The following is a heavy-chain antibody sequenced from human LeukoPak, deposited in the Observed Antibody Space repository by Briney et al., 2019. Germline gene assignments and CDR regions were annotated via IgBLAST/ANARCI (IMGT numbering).Heavy chain of an antibody. CDR2: ISAYNGNT. D-gene: IGHD3-3*01. J-gene: IGHJ6*02. V-gene: IGHV1-18*01. CDR3: ARGTIFGVVTINYYYYGMDV. CDR1: GYTFTSYG. Sequence: EASVKVSCKASGYTFTSYGISWVRQAPGQGLEWMGWISAYNGNTNYAQKLQGRVTMTTDTPTSTAYMELRSLRSDDTAVYYCARGTIFGVVTINYYYYGMDVWGQGTTVTVSS.